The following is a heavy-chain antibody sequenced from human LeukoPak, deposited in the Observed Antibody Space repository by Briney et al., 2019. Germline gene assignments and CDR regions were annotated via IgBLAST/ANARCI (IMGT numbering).Heavy chain of an antibody. CDR2: IYYSGRD. V-gene: IGHV4-39*01. J-gene: IGHJ4*02. Sequence: PPETLSLTCSVSVGSITSNSYYWGWIRQPPGKGLEWIGSIYYSGRDFYNPSLKSRVTISVDPSKSHFSLKLTSVTAADTAVYYCARHLYSGYDRFDYWGPGSLVIVSS. CDR1: VGSITSNSYY. CDR3: ARHLYSGYDRFDY. D-gene: IGHD6-25*01.